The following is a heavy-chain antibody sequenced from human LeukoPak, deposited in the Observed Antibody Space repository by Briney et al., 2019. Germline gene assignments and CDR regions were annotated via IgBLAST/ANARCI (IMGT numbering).Heavy chain of an antibody. CDR3: TREDNNYYDSSGYPHYYYYYYMDV. J-gene: IGHJ6*03. CDR1: GFTFGDCA. D-gene: IGHD3-22*01. V-gene: IGHV3-49*04. Sequence: GGSLRLSCTASGFTFGDCAMSWVRQAPGKGLEWVGFIRSKAYGGTTEYAASVKGRFTISRDDSKSIAYLQMNSLKTEDTAVYYCTREDNNYYDSSGYPHYYYYYYMDVWGKGTTVTVSS. CDR2: IRSKAYGGTT.